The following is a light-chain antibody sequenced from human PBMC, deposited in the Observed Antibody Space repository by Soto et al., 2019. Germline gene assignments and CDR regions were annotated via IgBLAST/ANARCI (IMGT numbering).Light chain of an antibody. Sequence: DIQMTQSPSSLSASVGDRVTITCQASQDISNYLNWYQQKPGKAPKLLIYAASTLQSGVPSRFSGSGSGTDFTLTISSLQPEDFATYYCQQLNSYSITFGQGTRLEIK. J-gene: IGKJ5*01. CDR2: AAS. CDR1: QDISNY. V-gene: IGKV1-9*01. CDR3: QQLNSYSIT.